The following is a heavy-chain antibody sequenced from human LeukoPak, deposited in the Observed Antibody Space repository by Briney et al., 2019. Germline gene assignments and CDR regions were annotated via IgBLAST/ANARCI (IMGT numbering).Heavy chain of an antibody. CDR3: TKERGSHRGSYLYY. CDR2: ISYDGSNK. Sequence: GGSLRLSCAASGFTFSSYGMHWVRQAPGKGLEWVAVISYDGSNKYYADSVKGRFTISRDNSKNTLYLQMNSLRAEDTAVYYCTKERGSHRGSYLYYWGPGTLVTVSS. V-gene: IGHV3-30*18. CDR1: GFTFSSYG. J-gene: IGHJ4*02. D-gene: IGHD1-26*01.